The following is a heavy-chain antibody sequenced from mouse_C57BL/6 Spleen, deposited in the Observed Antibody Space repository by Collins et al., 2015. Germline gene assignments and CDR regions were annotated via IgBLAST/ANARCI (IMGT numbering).Heavy chain of an antibody. CDR2: INPNNGGT. CDR3: ARSPHYYGSTYWYFDV. J-gene: IGHJ1*03. Sequence: HGKSLEWIGDINPNNGGTGYNQKFKGKATLTVDKSSSTAYMELRSLTSEDSAVYYCARSPHYYGSTYWYFDVWGTGTTVTVSS. D-gene: IGHD1-1*01. V-gene: IGHV1-26*01.